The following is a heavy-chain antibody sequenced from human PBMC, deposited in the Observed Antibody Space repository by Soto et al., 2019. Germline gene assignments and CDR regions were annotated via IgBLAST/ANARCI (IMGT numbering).Heavy chain of an antibody. Sequence: TSETLSLTCAVSGGSISSSNWWSWVRQPPGKGLEWIGEIYHSGSTNYNPSLKSRVTISVDTSKNQFSLKLSSVTAADTAVYYCARLPYSSSWYRVWYFDLWGRGTLVTVS. V-gene: IGHV4-4*02. CDR2: IYHSGST. J-gene: IGHJ2*01. CDR1: GGSISSSNW. D-gene: IGHD6-13*01. CDR3: ARLPYSSSWYRVWYFDL.